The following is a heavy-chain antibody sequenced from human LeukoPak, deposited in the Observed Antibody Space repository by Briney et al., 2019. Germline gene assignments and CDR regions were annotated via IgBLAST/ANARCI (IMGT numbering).Heavy chain of an antibody. CDR2: IIVYKGNT. V-gene: IGHV1-18*01. CDR1: GYTFSTYG. D-gene: IGHD5-18*01. CDR3: AREPPGYGSIDY. Sequence: GASVKVSCKASGYTFSTYGITWVRQAPGQGLQWMGWIIVYKGNTNYAQNLQGRVTMTTDTSTSTAYMELSSLRSEDTAVYYCAREPPGYGSIDYWGQGTLVTVSS. J-gene: IGHJ4*02.